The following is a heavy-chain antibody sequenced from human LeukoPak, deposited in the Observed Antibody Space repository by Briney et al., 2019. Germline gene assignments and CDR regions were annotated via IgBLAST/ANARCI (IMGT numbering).Heavy chain of an antibody. Sequence: GRSLRLSCAASGFTFSSYGMHWVRQAPGKGLEWVSYISSSGSTIYYADSVKGRFTISRDNAKNSLYLQMNSLRAEDTAVYCCAREGSQWIAAAGTLFDYWGQGTLVTVSS. CDR3: AREGSQWIAAAGTLFDY. V-gene: IGHV3-48*04. CDR2: ISSSGSTI. J-gene: IGHJ4*02. D-gene: IGHD6-13*01. CDR1: GFTFSSYG.